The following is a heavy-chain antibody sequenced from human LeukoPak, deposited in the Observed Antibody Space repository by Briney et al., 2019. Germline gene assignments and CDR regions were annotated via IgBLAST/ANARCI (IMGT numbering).Heavy chain of an antibody. CDR1: GFTFSSYP. V-gene: IGHV3-48*04. Sequence: GGSLRLSCAASGFTFSSYPMNWVRQAPGKGLEWVSYISSSGSTIYYADSVKGRFTISRDNAKNSLYLQMNSLRAEDTAVYYCARFSGSYFDYWGQGTLVTVSS. CDR3: ARFSGSYFDY. CDR2: ISSSGSTI. J-gene: IGHJ4*02. D-gene: IGHD1-26*01.